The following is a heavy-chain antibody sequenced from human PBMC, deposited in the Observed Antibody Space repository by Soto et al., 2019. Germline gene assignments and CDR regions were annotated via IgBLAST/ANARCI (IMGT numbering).Heavy chain of an antibody. J-gene: IGHJ6*02. CDR1: GGTFNNYA. D-gene: IGHD3-22*01. Sequence: QVQLVQSGAEVKKPESSVRVSCKASGGTFNNYAITWVRQAPGQGLEWMGGTIPMFGTTNYAEKFQGRVTITADESTNPAYMELSRLRSEDTAVYYCTRCGIRYHSIGFYLGIDGMDVWGQGTTVIVSS. V-gene: IGHV1-69*12. CDR2: TIPMFGTT. CDR3: TRCGIRYHSIGFYLGIDGMDV.